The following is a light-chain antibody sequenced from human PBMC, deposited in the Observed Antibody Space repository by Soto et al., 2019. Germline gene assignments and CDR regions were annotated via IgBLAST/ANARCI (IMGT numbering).Light chain of an antibody. J-gene: IGKJ1*01. Sequence: AIQLTQSRSSLSASVGDRVTITCRASQGIRSALGWYQQKPGKVPKLLIYAASTLQSGVPSRFSGSESGTDFTLTISSLQPEDFATYYCLLDFSYFWAFGQGTKVDIK. V-gene: IGKV1-6*01. CDR3: LLDFSYFWA. CDR1: QGIRSA. CDR2: AAS.